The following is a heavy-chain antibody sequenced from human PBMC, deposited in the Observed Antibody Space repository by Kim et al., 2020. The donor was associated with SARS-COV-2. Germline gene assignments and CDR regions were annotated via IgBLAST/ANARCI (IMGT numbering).Heavy chain of an antibody. CDR3: EKSPSSGFYSWIDY. D-gene: IGHD3-22*01. V-gene: IGHV3-30*18. CDR2: ISYDGSHE. CDR1: SFTFSTYG. J-gene: IGHJ4*02. Sequence: GGSLRLSCAASSFTFSTYGMHWVRQAPGKGLEWVALISYDGSHEYYADSVKGRFTISRDNSKNTLYLQMNSLRAVDTAVYYCEKSPSSGFYSWIDYWGQGTLVTVSS.